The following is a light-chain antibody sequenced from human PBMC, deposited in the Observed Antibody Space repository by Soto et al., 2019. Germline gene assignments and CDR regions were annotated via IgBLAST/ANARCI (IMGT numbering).Light chain of an antibody. Sequence: EIVLTQSPGTLSLSPGERATLSCRASQSVSSSYLAWYQQKPGQAPRLLIYDASNRATGIPARFSGSGSGTDFTLTISSLEPEDFAVYYCQQRSNWPPEYTFGQGTKLEIK. CDR2: DAS. V-gene: IGKV3-11*01. CDR3: QQRSNWPPEYT. CDR1: QSVSSSY. J-gene: IGKJ2*01.